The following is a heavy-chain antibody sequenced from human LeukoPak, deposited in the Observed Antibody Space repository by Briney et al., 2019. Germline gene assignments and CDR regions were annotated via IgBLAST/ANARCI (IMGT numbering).Heavy chain of an antibody. J-gene: IGHJ6*04. CDR3: AKNLPYGSGSYNGMDV. V-gene: IGHV3-23*01. Sequence: GGSLRLSCAASGFSFNSYAMGWVRQAPGKGLEWVSAISGGGGSTDYADSVKGRFTISRDNSKNTLYLQMNSLRAEDTAVYYCAKNLPYGSGSYNGMDVWGKGTTVTVSS. CDR2: ISGGGGST. CDR1: GFSFNSYA. D-gene: IGHD3-10*01.